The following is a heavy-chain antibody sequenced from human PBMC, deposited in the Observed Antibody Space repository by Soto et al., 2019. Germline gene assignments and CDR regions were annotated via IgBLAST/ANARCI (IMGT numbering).Heavy chain of an antibody. Sequence: QLQLVQSGAEVKKTGSSVKVSCKASGYTFTYRYLHWVRQAPGQALEWMGWITPFNGNTNYAQKCQDRVTMTRDRAMSTAYMELSSLRSEDTAMYYCAVGSGSLDFDYWGQGTLVTVSS. D-gene: IGHD3-10*01. CDR2: ITPFNGNT. V-gene: IGHV1-45*02. J-gene: IGHJ4*02. CDR1: GYTFTYRY. CDR3: AVGSGSLDFDY.